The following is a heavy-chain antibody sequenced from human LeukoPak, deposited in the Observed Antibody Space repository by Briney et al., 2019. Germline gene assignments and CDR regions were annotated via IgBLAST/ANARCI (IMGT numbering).Heavy chain of an antibody. Sequence: GGSLRLSCAASGFTFSSHSMNGVRQAPGKGLEWVPYISSSGSTIYYADSVKGRFSISRDNAKNSLHLQMNSLRAEDTAVYYCARGTVAGKAPYWGQGTLVTVSS. CDR1: GFTFSSHS. CDR2: ISSSGSTI. J-gene: IGHJ4*02. V-gene: IGHV3-48*01. CDR3: ARGTVAGKAPY. D-gene: IGHD6-19*01.